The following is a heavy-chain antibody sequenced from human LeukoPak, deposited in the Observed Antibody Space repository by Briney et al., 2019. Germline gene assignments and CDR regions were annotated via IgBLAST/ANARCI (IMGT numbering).Heavy chain of an antibody. Sequence: GASVKVSCKASGDTFTSYGISWVRQAPGQGLEWMGWINPNSGGTNYAQKFQGRVTMTRDTSISTAYMELSRLRSDDTAVYYCARDLIAASDYWGQGTLVTVSS. J-gene: IGHJ4*02. CDR1: GDTFTSYG. CDR3: ARDLIAASDY. D-gene: IGHD6-13*01. V-gene: IGHV1-2*02. CDR2: INPNSGGT.